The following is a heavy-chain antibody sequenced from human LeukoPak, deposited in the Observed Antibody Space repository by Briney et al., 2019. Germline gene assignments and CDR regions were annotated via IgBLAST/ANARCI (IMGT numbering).Heavy chain of an antibody. J-gene: IGHJ5*02. Sequence: GGSLRLSCAASGFTFSNYEMNWVRQAPGKGLEWVSYISSSGSTIYYADSVKGRFTISRDNSRNTLYLQMNSLRAEDTAVYYCARDRDSYGYNWFDPWGQGTLVTVSS. D-gene: IGHD5-18*01. V-gene: IGHV3-48*03. CDR1: GFTFSNYE. CDR2: ISSSGSTI. CDR3: ARDRDSYGYNWFDP.